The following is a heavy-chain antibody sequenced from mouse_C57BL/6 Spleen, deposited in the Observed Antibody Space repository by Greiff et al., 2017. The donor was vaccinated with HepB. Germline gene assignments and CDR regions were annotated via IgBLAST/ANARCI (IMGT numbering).Heavy chain of an antibody. CDR1: GYAFSSYW. Sequence: QVQLQQSGAELVKPGASVKISCKASGYAFSSYWMNWVKQRPGKGLEWIGQIYPGDGDTNYNRKFKGKATLTADKSSSTAYMQLSSLTSEDSAVYFCARLDTTVVNCDYWGQGTTLTVSS. CDR2: IYPGDGDT. CDR3: ARLDTTVVNCDY. D-gene: IGHD1-1*01. J-gene: IGHJ2*01. V-gene: IGHV1-80*01.